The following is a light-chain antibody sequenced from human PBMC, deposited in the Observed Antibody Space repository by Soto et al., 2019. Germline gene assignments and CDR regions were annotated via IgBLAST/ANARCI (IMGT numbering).Light chain of an antibody. CDR1: SSDVGNYKY. J-gene: IGLJ1*01. CDR3: FSYTSSGTYG. Sequence: QSVLTQPASVSGSPGQSITISCTGTSSDVGNYKYVSWYQQHPGKAPKLMIYEVSNRPSGVSNRFSGSKSGNTASLTISGLHAEDETDYYCFSYTSSGTYGFGTGTKVTGL. CDR2: EVS. V-gene: IGLV2-14*01.